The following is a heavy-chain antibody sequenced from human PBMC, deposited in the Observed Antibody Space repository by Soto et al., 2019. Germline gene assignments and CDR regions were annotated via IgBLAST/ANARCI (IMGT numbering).Heavy chain of an antibody. CDR1: GYTFTSYA. D-gene: IGHD1-26*01. Sequence: ASVKVSCKASGYTFTSYAMHWVRQAPGQRLEWMGWINAGNGNTKYSQKFQGRVTITRDTSASTAYMELSSLRSEDTAVYYCAKDGGGCPLDYYYGMYVWGQGTTVTVSS. CDR2: INAGNGNT. CDR3: AKDGGGCPLDYYYGMYV. V-gene: IGHV1-3*01. J-gene: IGHJ6*02.